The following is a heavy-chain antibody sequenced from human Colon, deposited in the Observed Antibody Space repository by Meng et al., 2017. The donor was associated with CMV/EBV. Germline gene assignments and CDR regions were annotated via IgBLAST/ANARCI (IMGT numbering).Heavy chain of an antibody. D-gene: IGHD2-2*01. CDR3: ATGRRYQLLWGDFQH. CDR2: ISGSGGST. J-gene: IGHJ1*01. V-gene: IGHV3-23*01. CDR1: GFTFSSYA. Sequence: GESLKISCAASGFTFSSYAMSWVRQAPGKGLEWGSAISGSGGSTYYADSVKGRFTISRDNSKNTLYLQMNSLRAEDTAVYYCATGRRYQLLWGDFQHWGQGTLVTVSS.